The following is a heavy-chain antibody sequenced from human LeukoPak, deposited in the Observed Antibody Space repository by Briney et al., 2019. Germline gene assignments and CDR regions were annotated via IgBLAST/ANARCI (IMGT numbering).Heavy chain of an antibody. CDR2: ISSSSYI. J-gene: IGHJ4*02. Sequence: GGSLRLSCAASGFTFSSYSMNWVRQAPGKGLEWVSSISSSSYIYYSDSVMGRFTISRDNAKNSLYLQMNGLRAEDTAVYYGARTYFYYDSSGSISFFDYWGQGTLVTVSS. CDR1: GFTFSSYS. CDR3: ARTYFYYDSSGSISFFDY. D-gene: IGHD3-22*01. V-gene: IGHV3-21*01.